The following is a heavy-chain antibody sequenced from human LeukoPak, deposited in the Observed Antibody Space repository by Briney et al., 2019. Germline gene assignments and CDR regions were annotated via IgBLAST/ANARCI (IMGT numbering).Heavy chain of an antibody. J-gene: IGHJ3*02. CDR1: GFPFDNYG. V-gene: IGHV3-20*01. CDR3: VRDAFDI. Sequence: PGGSLRLSCAPSGFPFDNYGMSGSPQAPGKGLEWVSGIYWDGGSKAYADAVKGRFTISRDNAKNSLYLQMNSLRAEGTALYHCVRDAFDIWGQGTMVTVSS. CDR2: IYWDGGSK.